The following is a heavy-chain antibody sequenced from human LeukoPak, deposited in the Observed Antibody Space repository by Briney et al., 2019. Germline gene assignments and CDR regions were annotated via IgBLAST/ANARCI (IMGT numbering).Heavy chain of an antibody. Sequence: SETLSLTCTVYGGSISRSTYYWGWVRQPPGKGLEWIGIIYYSGSTYYNPSLKSRVTISVDTSKNQFSLKLSSVTAADTAVYYCARGQWLPVFDFWGQGTLVTVSS. D-gene: IGHD3-22*01. CDR2: IYYSGST. CDR1: GGSISRSTYY. J-gene: IGHJ4*02. V-gene: IGHV4-39*07. CDR3: ARGQWLPVFDF.